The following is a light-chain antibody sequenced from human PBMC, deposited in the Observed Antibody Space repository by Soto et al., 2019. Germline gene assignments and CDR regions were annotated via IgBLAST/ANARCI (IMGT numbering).Light chain of an antibody. Sequence: DIPMTQSPSSLSASVGDRVTITCRASQSISNYLNWYQQKPGKAPKLLIYAASSLQSGVPSRFSGSGSGTGFTLTISSLQPEDFATYYCQQSYSTPYTLGQGTKLEIK. J-gene: IGKJ2*01. V-gene: IGKV1-39*01. CDR3: QQSYSTPYT. CDR2: AAS. CDR1: QSISNY.